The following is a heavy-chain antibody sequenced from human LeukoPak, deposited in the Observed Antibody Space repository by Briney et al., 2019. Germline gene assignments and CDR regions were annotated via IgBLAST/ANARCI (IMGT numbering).Heavy chain of an antibody. V-gene: IGHV3-33*01. CDR1: GFTFNTYA. J-gene: IGHJ4*02. Sequence: GRSLRLSCAASGFTFNTYAMHWVRQAPGQGLEWVALIWHDGSHKFYSNSVRGQFTISRDNSKNTVYLQMNNLRPEDTAVYYCAREIFASGSYPDFWGQGTLVTVSS. D-gene: IGHD3-10*01. CDR2: IWHDGSHK. CDR3: AREIFASGSYPDF.